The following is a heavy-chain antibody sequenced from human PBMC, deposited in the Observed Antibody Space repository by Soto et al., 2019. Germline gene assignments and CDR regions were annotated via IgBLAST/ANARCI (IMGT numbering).Heavy chain of an antibody. CDR3: ARGGAGYYGMDV. Sequence: SETLSLTCAFSCGSIISGGYFWSWIRQPPGKGLEWIGYSFHSGSTSYNPPLKSRVIISVDRSKNQFSLELNSVTTADTAVYYCARGGAGYYGMDVWGQGITVTVSS. CDR1: CGSIISGGYF. V-gene: IGHV4-30-2*01. CDR2: SFHSGST. J-gene: IGHJ6*02.